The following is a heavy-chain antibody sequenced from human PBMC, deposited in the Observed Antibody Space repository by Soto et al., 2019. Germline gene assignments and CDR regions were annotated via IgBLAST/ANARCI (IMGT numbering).Heavy chain of an antibody. CDR3: ARSPSMSTLTTGWFDP. D-gene: IGHD4-4*01. CDR1: GYSFTSYG. J-gene: IGHJ5*02. CDR2: ISTYNGNT. V-gene: IGHV1-18*01. Sequence: QVQLVQSGAEVKKPGASVKVSCKASGYSFTSYGMSWVRQAPGQGLEWMGWISTYNGNTNYAQKFQDRVTLTTDTSTTTAFMELTSLISDDTAVYYCARSPSMSTLTTGWFDPWGQGTLVTVSS.